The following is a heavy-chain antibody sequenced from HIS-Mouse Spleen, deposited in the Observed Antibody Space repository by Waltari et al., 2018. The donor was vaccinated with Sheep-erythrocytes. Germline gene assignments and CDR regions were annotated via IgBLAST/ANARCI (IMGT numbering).Heavy chain of an antibody. J-gene: IGHJ4*02. CDR1: GGSISSGGYY. CDR2: IYYSGST. CDR3: ARDPLTGADY. Sequence: QVQLQESGPGLVKPSQTLSLTCTVSGGSISSGGYYWSWIRQHPGKGLEWLGYIYYSGSTYYNPALKGRVTISVDPSKNQFSLKLTSATAADTAVYYCARDPLTGADYWGQGTLVTVSS. V-gene: IGHV4-31*03. D-gene: IGHD7-27*01.